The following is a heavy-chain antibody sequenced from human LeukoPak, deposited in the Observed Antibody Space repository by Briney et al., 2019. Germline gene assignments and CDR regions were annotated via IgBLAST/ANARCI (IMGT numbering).Heavy chain of an antibody. CDR2: ISSSSTHI. D-gene: IGHD6-19*01. V-gene: IGHV3-21*01. Sequence: GGSLRPSCAASGFSSSSYAMSWVRPAPGKGLGWVSSISSSSTHIYYADSVKSRFTTSRDNAKNSLYPQMNSLRAEDTAVYYCARDSSGWYSEYFAYWGQGTLVTVSS. CDR3: ARDSSGWYSEYFAY. J-gene: IGHJ4*02. CDR1: GFSSSSYA.